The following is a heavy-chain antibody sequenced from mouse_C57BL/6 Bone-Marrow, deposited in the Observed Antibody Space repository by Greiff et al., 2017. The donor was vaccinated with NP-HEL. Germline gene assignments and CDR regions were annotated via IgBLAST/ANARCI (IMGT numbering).Heavy chain of an antibody. D-gene: IGHD2-4*01. J-gene: IGHJ1*03. CDR1: GYTFTSYW. CDR3: AIGYYDYPYFDV. CDR2: IDPSDSYT. Sequence: VQLQQPGAELVMPGASVKLSCKASGYTFTSYWMHWVKQRPGQGLEWIGEIDPSDSYTNYNQKFKGKSTLTVDKSSSTAYMQLSSLTSEDSAVYYCAIGYYDYPYFDVWGTGTTVTVSS. V-gene: IGHV1-69*01.